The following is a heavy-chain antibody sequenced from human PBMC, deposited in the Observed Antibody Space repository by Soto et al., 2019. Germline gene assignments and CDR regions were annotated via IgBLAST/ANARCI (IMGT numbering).Heavy chain of an antibody. V-gene: IGHV3-23*01. D-gene: IGHD2-21*02. J-gene: IGHJ4*02. CDR1: GFSFTNFA. Sequence: GGSLRLSCAASGFSFTNFAMSWVRQAPGKGLEWVAGIGASGDITWYTDSVKGRLSISRDNSKNTLYLQLNSLRFEDTAVYYCAKDDFTDRGDDYFDYWGPGTLVTVSS. CDR3: AKDDFTDRGDDYFDY. CDR2: IGASGDIT.